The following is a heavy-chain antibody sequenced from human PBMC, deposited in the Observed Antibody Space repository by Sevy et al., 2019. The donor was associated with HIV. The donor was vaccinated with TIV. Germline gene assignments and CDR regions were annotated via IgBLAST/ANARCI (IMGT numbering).Heavy chain of an antibody. D-gene: IGHD2-15*01. CDR3: ARDRAGYVKLDY. CDR2: INPNSGGT. V-gene: IGHV1-2*02. J-gene: IGHJ4*02. Sequence: ASVKVSCKASGYTFTGYYMHWVRQAPGQGLEWMGWINPNSGGTNYAQKFQGRVTMTRDTSISTAYMELSRLRSDDTAVYYCARDRAGYVKLDYWGQGTLVTVSS. CDR1: GYTFTGYY.